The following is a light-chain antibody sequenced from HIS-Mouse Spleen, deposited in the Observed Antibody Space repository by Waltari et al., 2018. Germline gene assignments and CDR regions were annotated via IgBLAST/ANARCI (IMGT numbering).Light chain of an antibody. J-gene: IGKJ3*01. V-gene: IGKV1-12*02. CDR3: QQANSFPSFTLFT. Sequence: DIQMTQSPSSVSASVGDRVTITCRASQGISSWLAWYQQKPGKAPKLLIYAASSLQSGGQSRFISSGSGTEFTLTISSLQPEDFATYYCQQANSFPSFTLFTFGPGTKVDIK. CDR1: QGISSW. CDR2: AAS.